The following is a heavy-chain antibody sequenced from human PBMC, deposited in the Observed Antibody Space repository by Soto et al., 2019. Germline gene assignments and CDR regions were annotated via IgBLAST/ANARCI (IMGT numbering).Heavy chain of an antibody. CDR2: INPNSGGT. V-gene: IGHV1-2*04. Sequence: GASVKVSCKASGYTFTGYYMHWVRQAPGQGLEWMGWINPNSGGTNYAQKFQGWVTMTRDTSISTAYMELSRLRSDDTAVYYCARSHLRFLEWLQGNDAFDIWGQGTMVTVSS. CDR1: GYTFTGYY. D-gene: IGHD3-3*01. J-gene: IGHJ3*02. CDR3: ARSHLRFLEWLQGNDAFDI.